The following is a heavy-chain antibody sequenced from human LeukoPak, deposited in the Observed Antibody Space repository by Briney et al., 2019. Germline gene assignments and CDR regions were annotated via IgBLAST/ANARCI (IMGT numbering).Heavy chain of an antibody. CDR1: GFTVSTNY. CDR2: TYSGGDT. J-gene: IGHJ4*02. Sequence: GGSLRLSCAASGFTVSTNYMSWVRQAPGKGLEWVSVTYSGGDTYYAGSVKGRFTASRDDSKNTVYLQMNSLRAEDTAVYYCARDVSYWGQGTLVTVSS. CDR3: ARDVSY. V-gene: IGHV3-66*01.